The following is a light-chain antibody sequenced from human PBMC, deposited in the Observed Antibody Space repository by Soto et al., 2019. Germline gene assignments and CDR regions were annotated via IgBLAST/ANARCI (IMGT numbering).Light chain of an antibody. J-gene: IGKJ1*01. Sequence: DIQMTQSPSSLSASVGDRVIITFRASQDIGSDLAWYQQKPGKAPERLIYAASNLQSGVPSRFSGSGSGTEFTLTISSLQPEDFETYYCQQYENYWTFGQGTKVDIK. V-gene: IGKV1-17*01. CDR3: QQYENYWT. CDR2: AAS. CDR1: QDIGSD.